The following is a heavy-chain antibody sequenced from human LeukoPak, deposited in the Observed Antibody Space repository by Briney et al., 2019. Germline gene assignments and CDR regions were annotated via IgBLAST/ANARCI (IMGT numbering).Heavy chain of an antibody. CDR2: ISYDGSNK. V-gene: IGHV3-30*04. D-gene: IGHD2-21*02. CDR1: GFTFSSYA. CDR3: ARGPSDFYFDY. J-gene: IGHJ4*02. Sequence: GGSLRLSCAASGFTFSSYAMHWVRQAPGKGLEWVAVISYDGSNKYYADSVKGRFTISRDNSKNTLYLQMNSLRAEDTAVYYCARGPSDFYFDYWGQGTLVTVSS.